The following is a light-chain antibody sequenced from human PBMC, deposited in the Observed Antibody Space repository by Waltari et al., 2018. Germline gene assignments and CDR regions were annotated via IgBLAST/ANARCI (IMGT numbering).Light chain of an antibody. Sequence: EIVLTQSPGTLSLSPGERATLPCRASQSVGRSLAWYQQKPGQAPRLLIYDASTRATGIPDRVSGSGSGTDFSLSISRLAPDDLAVYYCQHYVRLPVTFGQGTKVEFK. V-gene: IGKV3-20*01. J-gene: IGKJ1*01. CDR3: QHYVRLPVT. CDR1: QSVGRS. CDR2: DAS.